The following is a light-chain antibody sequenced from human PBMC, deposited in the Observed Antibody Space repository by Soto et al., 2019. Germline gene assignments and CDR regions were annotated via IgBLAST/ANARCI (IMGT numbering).Light chain of an antibody. J-gene: IGLJ1*01. CDR3: SSYTSSSLYV. Sequence: QSALTQPASVSGSPGQSITMSCTGTNSDVGGYDSVSWYQQHAGRAPKLIIYDVSNRPSGVSGRVSGSKFGNTASLTISGLQAEDEADYYCSSYTSSSLYVFGTGTKLTVL. CDR1: NSDVGGYDS. CDR2: DVS. V-gene: IGLV2-14*01.